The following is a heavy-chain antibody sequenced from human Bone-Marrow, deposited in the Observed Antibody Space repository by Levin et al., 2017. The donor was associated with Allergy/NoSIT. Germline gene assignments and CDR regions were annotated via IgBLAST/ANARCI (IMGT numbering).Heavy chain of an antibody. CDR1: GSTFSRYV. V-gene: IGHV3-30*04. CDR2: IAHDESSE. Sequence: SCAASGSTFSRYVMHWVRQAPGKGLEWVAVIAHDESSEHYADSVKGRFTISRDNPKNTLYLQMNSLRDEDTAVYYCATAGHTSGYADAFEFWGQGTMVTVSS. J-gene: IGHJ3*01. D-gene: IGHD3-22*01. CDR3: ATAGHTSGYADAFEF.